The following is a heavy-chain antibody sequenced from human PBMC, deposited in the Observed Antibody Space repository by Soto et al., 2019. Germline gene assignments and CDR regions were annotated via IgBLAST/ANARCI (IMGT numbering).Heavy chain of an antibody. D-gene: IGHD6-19*01. V-gene: IGHV3-33*01. CDR2: IWYDGSNK. CDR3: ARGGSSGWGDDAIDI. J-gene: IGHJ3*02. Sequence: GGSLRLSCAASGFTFSSYGMHWVRQAPGKGLEWVAVIWYDGSNKYYADSVKGRFTISRDNSKNTLYLQMNSLRAEDTAVYYCARGGSSGWGDDAIDIWGQGTMVTVS. CDR1: GFTFSSYG.